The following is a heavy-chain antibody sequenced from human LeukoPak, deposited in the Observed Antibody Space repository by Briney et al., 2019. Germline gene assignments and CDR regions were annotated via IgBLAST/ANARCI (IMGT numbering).Heavy chain of an antibody. D-gene: IGHD3-10*01. CDR1: GFTFRSYG. Sequence: PGGSLRLSCAASGFTFRSYGMSWVRQAPGKGLEWVSGINWNGGSTGYADSVKGRFTISRDNAKNSLYLQMNSLRAEDTALYYCARDGYGSGSYGAFDIWGQGTMVTVSS. J-gene: IGHJ3*02. CDR3: ARDGYGSGSYGAFDI. V-gene: IGHV3-20*04. CDR2: INWNGGST.